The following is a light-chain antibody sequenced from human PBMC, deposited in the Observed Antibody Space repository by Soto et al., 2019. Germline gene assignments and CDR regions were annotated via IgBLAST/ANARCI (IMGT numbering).Light chain of an antibody. CDR2: GAS. CDR1: QSVSNT. J-gene: IGKJ1*01. Sequence: PGTLSFSPVKRATLSCRAGQSVSNTFLAWYQQKPGQAPRLLIYGASNGATGIPDRFSGSGSGTEFTLTISSLQSGDFAVYYCPQYNNWPRTFAQGTKVDIK. V-gene: IGKV3D-15*01. CDR3: PQYNNWPRT.